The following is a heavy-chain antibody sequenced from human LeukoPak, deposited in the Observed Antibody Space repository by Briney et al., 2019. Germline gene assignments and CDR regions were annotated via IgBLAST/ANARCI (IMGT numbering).Heavy chain of an antibody. D-gene: IGHD1-26*01. J-gene: IGHJ6*03. Sequence: GSVKVSCTASGYTFTGYYMHWVRQAPGQGLEWVGWINPNSGGTNYAQKFQGRVTMTRDTSISTAYMELSRLRSDDTAVYYCARVVSGSPLGYMDVWGKGTTVTVSS. V-gene: IGHV1-2*02. CDR3: ARVVSGSPLGYMDV. CDR2: INPNSGGT. CDR1: GYTFTGYY.